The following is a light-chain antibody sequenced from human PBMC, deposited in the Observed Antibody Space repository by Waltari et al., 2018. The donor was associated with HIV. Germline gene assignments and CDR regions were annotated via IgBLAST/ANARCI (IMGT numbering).Light chain of an antibody. Sequence: EIVMTQSPATLSVSPGERATVSCRASQSIASNLAWYQQKPGQAPRLLIHGASTRATGIPARFIGSGSGTEFTLTISSLQSEDFAVYYCQQYNNWPITFGQGTRLEIK. V-gene: IGKV3-15*01. CDR2: GAS. J-gene: IGKJ5*01. CDR3: QQYNNWPIT. CDR1: QSIASN.